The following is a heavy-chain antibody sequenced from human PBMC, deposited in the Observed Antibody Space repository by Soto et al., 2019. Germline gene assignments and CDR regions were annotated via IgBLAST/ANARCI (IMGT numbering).Heavy chain of an antibody. J-gene: IGHJ5*02. CDR2: MHTSGST. CDR3: ARDRGELDWFDP. Sequence: SETLSLTCTVSGGSIRGYYWSWIRQSAGMGLEWIGRMHTSGSTNYNPSLKSRVTMSVDTSKNQFSLKLSSVTAADTAVYYCARDRGELDWFDPWGQGTLVTVSS. D-gene: IGHD3-16*01. CDR1: GGSIRGYY. V-gene: IGHV4-4*07.